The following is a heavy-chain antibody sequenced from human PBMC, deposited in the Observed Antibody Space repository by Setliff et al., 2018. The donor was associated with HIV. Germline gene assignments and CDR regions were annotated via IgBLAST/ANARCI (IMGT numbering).Heavy chain of an antibody. CDR3: ARGTTLNVVPDDFDI. V-gene: IGHV4-38-2*02. Sequence: PSETLSLTCTVTGYSISSGYYWAWIRQPPGKGLEWIGYIYHAGNTYYNPSLKSRVTISVDTSKNQISLRLNSLTAADTAVYYCARGTTLNVVPDDFDIWGQGTMVTVSS. J-gene: IGHJ3*02. CDR2: IYHAGNT. CDR1: GYSISSGYY. D-gene: IGHD4-17*01.